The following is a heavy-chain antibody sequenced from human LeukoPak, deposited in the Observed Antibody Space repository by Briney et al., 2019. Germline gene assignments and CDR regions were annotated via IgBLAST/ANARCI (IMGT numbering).Heavy chain of an antibody. J-gene: IGHJ6*02. V-gene: IGHV3-30-3*01. D-gene: IGHD3-10*01. CDR1: GFTFSSYA. CDR2: ISYDGSNK. Sequence: GGSLRLSCAASGFTFSSYAMHWVRQAPGKGLEWLAVISYDGSNKYYADSVKGRFTISRDNSKSTLYLQMNSLRAEDTAVYYCARAMVRGVNNYYYGMDVWGQGTTVTVSS. CDR3: ARAMVRGVNNYYYGMDV.